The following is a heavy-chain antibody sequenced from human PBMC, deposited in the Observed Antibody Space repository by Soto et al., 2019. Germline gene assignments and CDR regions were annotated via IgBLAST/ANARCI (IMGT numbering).Heavy chain of an antibody. V-gene: IGHV1-69*02. D-gene: IGHD6-19*01. Sequence: QVQLVQSGAEVKKPVSSVKVSCKASGGTFSSYSISWVRQAPGQGLEWMGRIIPILGIANYAQKFQGRVTITADKSTSTAYMELSSLRAEDTAVYHCARGGVAGFDYWGQGTLVTVSS. J-gene: IGHJ4*02. CDR2: IIPILGIA. CDR3: ARGGVAGFDY. CDR1: GGTFSSYS.